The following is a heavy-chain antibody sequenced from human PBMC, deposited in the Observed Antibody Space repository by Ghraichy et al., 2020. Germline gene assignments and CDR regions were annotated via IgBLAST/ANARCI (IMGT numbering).Heavy chain of an antibody. Sequence: GGSLRLSCVASGFTLSSYSFNWVRQAPGKGLEWVSYITSSSRTKSYADSVKGRFTISRDNAKNSLYLQMNSLRDEDTAVYYCARGSKVVRFYYYDALDVCGHGTTVTVSS. D-gene: IGHD4-23*01. CDR3: ARGSKVVRFYYYDALDV. V-gene: IGHV3-48*02. J-gene: IGHJ6*02. CDR2: ITSSSRTK. CDR1: GFTLSSYS.